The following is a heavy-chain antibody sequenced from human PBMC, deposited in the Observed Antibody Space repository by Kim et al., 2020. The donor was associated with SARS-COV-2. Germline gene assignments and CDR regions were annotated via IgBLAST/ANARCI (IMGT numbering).Heavy chain of an antibody. Sequence: GGSLRLSCAASGFTFSNYGMHWVRQAPGKGLEWVADVSHDGSNRYYADSVRGRFTISRDNSKNTLDLQMNSLRPEDTAVYYCAKASTTINGYLDLWGRGTLVTVSS. CDR3: AKASTTINGYLDL. CDR1: GFTFSNYG. CDR2: VSHDGSNR. V-gene: IGHV3-30*18. J-gene: IGHJ2*01.